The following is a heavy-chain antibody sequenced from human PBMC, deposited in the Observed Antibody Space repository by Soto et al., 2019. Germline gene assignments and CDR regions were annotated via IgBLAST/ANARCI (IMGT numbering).Heavy chain of an antibody. V-gene: IGHV4-39*07. CDR3: ARALTVTSSFFYYGLDV. Sequence: SETLSLTCTVAGCSVSSSSYYWGWIRQPPGKGLEWIGSIYYSGSTYYNPSLKSRLTMSLDTSQNQFSLHLTSVIAADSASYFCARALTVTSSFFYYGLDVRGKQTTVTGAS. CDR1: GCSVSSSSYY. J-gene: IGHJ6*04. D-gene: IGHD4-17*01. CDR2: IYYSGST.